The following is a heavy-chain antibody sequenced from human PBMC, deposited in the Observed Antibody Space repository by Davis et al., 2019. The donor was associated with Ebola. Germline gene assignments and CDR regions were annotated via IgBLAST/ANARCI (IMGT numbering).Heavy chain of an antibody. CDR3: ARERDIVLMVYAKNYYYYGMDV. CDR1: GFTFSSYA. D-gene: IGHD2-8*01. Sequence: PGGSLRLSCAASGFTFSSYAMHWVRQAPGKGLEWVAVISHVGSNKYYADSVKGRFTISRDNSKNTLYLQMNSLRAEDTAVYYCARERDIVLMVYAKNYYYYGMDVWGQGTTVTVSS. J-gene: IGHJ6*02. CDR2: ISHVGSNK. V-gene: IGHV3-30-3*01.